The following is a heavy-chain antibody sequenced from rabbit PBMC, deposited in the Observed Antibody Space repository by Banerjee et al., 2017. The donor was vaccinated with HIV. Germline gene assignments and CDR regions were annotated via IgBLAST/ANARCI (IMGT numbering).Heavy chain of an antibody. D-gene: IGHD2-1*01. V-gene: IGHV1S45*01. CDR3: ARGTRDGGDGLNL. Sequence: QEQLEESGGDLVQPEGSLTLTCTASGFSFSSGYYMCWVRQAPGKGLEWIACIHAGSSGNTYYASWAKGRFTISKTSSTTVTLQMTSLTAADTATYFCARGTRDGGDGLNLWGPGTLVTVS. CDR2: IHAGSSGNT. CDR1: GFSFSSGYY. J-gene: IGHJ4*01.